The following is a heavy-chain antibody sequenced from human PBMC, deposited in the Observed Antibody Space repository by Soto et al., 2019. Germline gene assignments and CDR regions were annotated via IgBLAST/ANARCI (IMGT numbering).Heavy chain of an antibody. V-gene: IGHV1-69*01. CDR1: GGTFSSYA. J-gene: IGHJ5*02. CDR2: IIPIFGTA. CDR3: ASGGGYSGYDPHWFDP. D-gene: IGHD5-12*01. Sequence: QVQLVQSGAEVKKPWSSVKVSCKASGGTFSSYAISWVRQAPGQGLEWMGGIIPIFGTANYAQKFQGRVTITADESTSTAYMELSSLRSEDTAVYSCASGGGYSGYDPHWFDPWGQGTLVTVSS.